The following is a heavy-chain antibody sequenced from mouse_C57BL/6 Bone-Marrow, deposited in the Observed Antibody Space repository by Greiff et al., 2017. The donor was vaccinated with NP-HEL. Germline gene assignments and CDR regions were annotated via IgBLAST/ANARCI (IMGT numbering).Heavy chain of an antibody. D-gene: IGHD6-5*01. CDR3: ARGLLYLAY. CDR2: ISDGGSYT. J-gene: IGHJ3*01. CDR1: GFTFSSYA. V-gene: IGHV5-4*01. Sequence: EVHLVESGGGLVKPGGSLKLSCAASGFTFSSYAMSWVRQTPEKRLEWVATISDGGSYTYYPANVKGRFTISRDNAKNNLYLQMSHLKSEDTAMYYCARGLLYLAYWGQGTLVTVSA.